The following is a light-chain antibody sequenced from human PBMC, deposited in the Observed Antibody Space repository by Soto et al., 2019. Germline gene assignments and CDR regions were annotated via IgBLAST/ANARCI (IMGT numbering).Light chain of an antibody. Sequence: QSVLTQPASVSGSPGQPITISCTGTSSDVGSFDSVAWYQHNPGKAPKLMIYDVSNRTSGVSSRFSGSKSGNPASLSISGLQTADEASYVCSSFTTSRTLVFGAGTQLTVL. CDR2: DVS. V-gene: IGLV2-14*01. CDR3: SSFTTSRTLV. J-gene: IGLJ1*01. CDR1: SSDVGSFDS.